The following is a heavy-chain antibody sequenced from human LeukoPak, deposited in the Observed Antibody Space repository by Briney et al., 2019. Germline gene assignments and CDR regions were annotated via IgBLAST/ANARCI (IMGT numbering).Heavy chain of an antibody. D-gene: IGHD5-24*01. Sequence: SETLSLTCTVSGGSISSYYWSWIRQPPGKGLEWIGYIYYSGSTNYKSSLKSRVTISVDTSKNQFSLKLSSVTAADTAVYYCARGEDRDGYNGFDYWGQGTLVTVSS. J-gene: IGHJ4*02. V-gene: IGHV4-59*01. CDR2: IYYSGST. CDR1: GGSISSYY. CDR3: ARGEDRDGYNGFDY.